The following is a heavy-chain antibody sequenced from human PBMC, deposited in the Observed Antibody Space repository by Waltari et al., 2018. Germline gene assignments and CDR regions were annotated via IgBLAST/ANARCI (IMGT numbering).Heavy chain of an antibody. CDR3: ARSDCTRGSCYGTFDN. J-gene: IGHJ4*02. V-gene: IGHV5-51*01. CDR2: IYPGDSET. CDR1: GYSCSSYW. Sequence: EVQLVQSGVEVKKPGESLKISCKGSGYSCSSYWIGWVRHMPGKGLEWMGIIYPGDSETRYSPSFQGQVTISADKSISTAFLHWSSLKASDTATYYCARSDCTRGSCYGTFDNWGQGTLVIVSS. D-gene: IGHD2-2*01.